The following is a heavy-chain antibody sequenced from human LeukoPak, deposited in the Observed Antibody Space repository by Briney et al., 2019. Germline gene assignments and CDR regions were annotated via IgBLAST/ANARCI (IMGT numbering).Heavy chain of an antibody. D-gene: IGHD2-2*01. CDR2: IYYSGST. J-gene: IGHJ3*02. CDR1: GGSISSGGYY. Sequence: SETLSLTCTVSGGSISSGGYYWSWIRQHPGTGLEWIGYIYYSGSTYYNPSLKSRVTISVDTSKNQFSLKLSSVTAADTAVYCCGRDLGYCSSTSCYDGRGAFDIWGQGTMVTVSS. V-gene: IGHV4-31*03. CDR3: GRDLGYCSSTSCYDGRGAFDI.